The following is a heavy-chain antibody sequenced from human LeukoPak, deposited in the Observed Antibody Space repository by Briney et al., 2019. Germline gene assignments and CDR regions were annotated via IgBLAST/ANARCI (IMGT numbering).Heavy chain of an antibody. CDR2: IYPGDSDT. V-gene: IGHV5-51*01. J-gene: IGHJ4*02. Sequence: GESLKISCKGSGYSFISYWIGWVRQMPGKGLEWMGIIYPGDSDTRYSPSFQGQVTISADKSITTAYLQWNSLKASDTAMYYCARQHCGSTTCYTDFDYWGQGTLVTVSS. CDR1: GYSFISYW. D-gene: IGHD2-2*01. CDR3: ARQHCGSTTCYTDFDY.